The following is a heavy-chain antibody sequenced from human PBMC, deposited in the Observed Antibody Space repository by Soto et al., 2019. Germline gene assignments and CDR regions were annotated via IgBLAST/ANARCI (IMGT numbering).Heavy chain of an antibody. CDR1: GDSVSSNGAC. CDR3: ARVHCSAGTCLDGLDF. Sequence: SQTLSLTCVISGDSVSSNGACWNWIRQSPSRGLQWLGRVYYRSKWFHDYAASVESRMAINPDTSRNQFSLQLNYVTPEDTAVYYCARVHCSAGTCLDGLDFWGQGTTVTVSS. D-gene: IGHD2-15*01. J-gene: IGHJ6*02. CDR2: VYYRSKWFH. V-gene: IGHV6-1*01.